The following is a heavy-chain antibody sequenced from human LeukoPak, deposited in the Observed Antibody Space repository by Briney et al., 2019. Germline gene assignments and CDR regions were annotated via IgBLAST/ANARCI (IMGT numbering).Heavy chain of an antibody. CDR3: AREALYDYVRGSYRPTYYLDY. Sequence: GGSLRLSCAASGFTFSSYGMHWVRQAPGKGLEWVSFIRYDGSNEYYADSVRGRFTISRDNSKNTLYLQMNSLRAEDTAVYYCAREALYDYVRGSYRPTYYLDYWGQGTLVTVSS. D-gene: IGHD3-16*02. V-gene: IGHV3-30*02. CDR2: IRYDGSNE. CDR1: GFTFSSYG. J-gene: IGHJ4*02.